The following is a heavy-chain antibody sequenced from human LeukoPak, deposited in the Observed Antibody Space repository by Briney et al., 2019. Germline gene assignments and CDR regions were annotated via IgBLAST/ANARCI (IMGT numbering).Heavy chain of an antibody. CDR3: ARGDLGYCSGGSCPSSYYFDY. D-gene: IGHD2-15*01. J-gene: IGHJ4*02. CDR2: INPSGGST. CDR1: GYTFTSYY. Sequence: ASVKVSCKASGYTFTSYYMHWVRQAPGQGLEWMGIINPSGGSTSCAQKFQGRVTMTRDTSTSTVYMELSSLRSEDTAVYYCARGDLGYCSGGSCPSSYYFDYWGQGTLVTVSS. V-gene: IGHV1-46*01.